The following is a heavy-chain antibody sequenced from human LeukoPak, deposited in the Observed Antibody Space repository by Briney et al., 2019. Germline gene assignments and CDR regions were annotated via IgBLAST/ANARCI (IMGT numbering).Heavy chain of an antibody. V-gene: IGHV3-74*01. Sequence: GGSPRLSCAASGFTFSEYWMHWVRQAPGHGLMWVSRIHKDGHYTWYADSVKGRFTISRDNAENTVYLQLNSLRVEDTAVYYCARESEAAGTYYLDHWGQGNLVTVSS. J-gene: IGHJ4*02. CDR3: ARESEAAGTYYLDH. CDR1: GFTFSEYW. D-gene: IGHD6-25*01. CDR2: IHKDGHYT.